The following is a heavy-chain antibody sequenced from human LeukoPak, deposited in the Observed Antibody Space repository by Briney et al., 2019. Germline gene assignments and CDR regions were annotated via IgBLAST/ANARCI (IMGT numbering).Heavy chain of an antibody. Sequence: ASVKVSCKASGYTFTSYYMHWVRQAPGQGLEWMGWINPNSGGTNYAQKFQGRVTMTRDTSISTAYMELSRLRSDDTAVYYCARETIAVAGTDHGDYYYYMDVWGKGTTVTVSS. CDR2: INPNSGGT. CDR1: GYTFTSYY. D-gene: IGHD6-19*01. CDR3: ARETIAVAGTDHGDYYYYMDV. V-gene: IGHV1-2*02. J-gene: IGHJ6*03.